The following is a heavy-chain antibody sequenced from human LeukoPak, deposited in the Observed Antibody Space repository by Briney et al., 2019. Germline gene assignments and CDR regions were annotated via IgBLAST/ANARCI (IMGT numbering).Heavy chain of an antibody. V-gene: IGHV4-31*03. J-gene: IGHJ6*02. CDR3: ARAGNYYGSRDYYGMDV. CDR2: IYYSGST. CDR1: GGSISSGSYY. D-gene: IGHD3-10*01. Sequence: SQTLSLTCTVSGGSISSGSYYWSWIRQHPGKGLEWIGYIYYSGSTYYNPSLKSRVTISVDTSKNQFSLKLSSVTAADTAVYYCARAGNYYGSRDYYGMDVWGQGTTVTVSS.